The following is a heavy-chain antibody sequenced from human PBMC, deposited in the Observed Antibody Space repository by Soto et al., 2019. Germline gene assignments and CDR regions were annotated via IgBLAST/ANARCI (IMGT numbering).Heavy chain of an antibody. CDR3: ARDGCSSTTCYIPYYWFDP. CDR2: IIPIIASA. Sequence: QVQLVQSGAEVKKPGSSVKVSCKASGGTFSHYAINWVRQAPGQGLEWMGGIIPIIASATYAQKFQGRVTITADESTTTAYMELSSLTSEDTAVYYCARDGCSSTTCYIPYYWFDPWGQGTLVTVSS. V-gene: IGHV1-69*01. D-gene: IGHD2-2*02. J-gene: IGHJ5*02. CDR1: GGTFSHYA.